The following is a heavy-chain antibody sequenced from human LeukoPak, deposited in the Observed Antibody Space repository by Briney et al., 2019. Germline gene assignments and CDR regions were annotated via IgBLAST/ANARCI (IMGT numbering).Heavy chain of an antibody. CDR1: GFTFSSYS. CDR2: ISSSSNTI. J-gene: IGHJ4*02. Sequence: GGSLRLSCAASGFTFSSYSMSWVRQAPGKGLEWVSYISSSSNTIYHADSVKGRFTISRDNSKNTLFLQMNSLRAEDTAVYYCARRGDGGRSFDYWGQGTLVTVSS. V-gene: IGHV3-48*01. CDR3: ARRGDGGRSFDY. D-gene: IGHD4-23*01.